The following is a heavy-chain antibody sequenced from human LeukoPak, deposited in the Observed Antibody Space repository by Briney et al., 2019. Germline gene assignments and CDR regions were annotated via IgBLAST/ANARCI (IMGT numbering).Heavy chain of an antibody. J-gene: IGHJ4*02. Sequence: SETLSLTCAVSGGSISSGGYSWSWIRQPPGKGLEWIGYIYHSGSTYYNPSLKSRVTISVDRSKNQFSLKLSSVTAADTAVYYCARGKYYDILTGYYFFDYWGQGTLVTVSS. CDR3: ARGKYYDILTGYYFFDY. V-gene: IGHV4-30-2*01. D-gene: IGHD3-9*01. CDR2: IYHSGST. CDR1: GGSISSGGYS.